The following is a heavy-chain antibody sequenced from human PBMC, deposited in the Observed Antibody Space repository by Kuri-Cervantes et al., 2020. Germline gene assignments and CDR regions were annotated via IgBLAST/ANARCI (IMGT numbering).Heavy chain of an antibody. Sequence: GESLKISCAASGFTFSSYGMHWVRQAPGKGLEWVAVISYDGSNKYYADSVKGRFTTSRDNSKNTLYLQMNSLRDEDTAVYYCARGNGPSPFRLDYWGQGTPVTVSS. V-gene: IGHV3-30*03. D-gene: IGHD2-8*01. CDR2: ISYDGSNK. J-gene: IGHJ4*02. CDR3: ARGNGPSPFRLDY. CDR1: GFTFSSYG.